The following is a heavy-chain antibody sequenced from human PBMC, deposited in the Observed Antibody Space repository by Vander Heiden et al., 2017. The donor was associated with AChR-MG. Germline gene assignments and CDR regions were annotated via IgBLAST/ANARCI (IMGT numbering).Heavy chain of an antibody. CDR2: ISSSSSYI. J-gene: IGHJ6*03. CDR1: GFTFSSYS. D-gene: IGHD1-7*01. CDR3: ARDPVTGTTRRDYYYYYMDV. Sequence: EVQLVESGGGLVKPGGSLRLSCAASGFTFSSYSMNWVRQAPGKGLEWVSSISSSSSYIYYADSVKGRFTISRDNAKNSLYLQMNSLRAEDTAVYYCARDPVTGTTRRDYYYYYMDVWGKGTTVTVSS. V-gene: IGHV3-21*01.